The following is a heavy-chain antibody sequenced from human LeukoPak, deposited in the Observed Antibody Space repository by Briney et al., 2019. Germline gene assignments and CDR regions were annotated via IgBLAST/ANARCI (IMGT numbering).Heavy chain of an antibody. CDR2: LYCSGST. D-gene: IGHD3-22*01. CDR1: SGSVSSGSSY. CDR3: ARVLPYFFDKSGDAFDI. V-gene: IGHV4-61*01. J-gene: IGHJ3*02. Sequence: SETLSLTCTVSSGSVSSGSSYWSWIRQPPGKGLEWIGYLYCSGSTNYNPSLKSRVTISVDTSKNQFSLKLSSVTAADTAVYYCARVLPYFFDKSGDAFDIWGQGTMVTVSS.